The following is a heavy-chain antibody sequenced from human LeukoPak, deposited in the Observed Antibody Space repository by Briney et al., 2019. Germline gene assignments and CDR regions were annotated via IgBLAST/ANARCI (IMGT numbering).Heavy chain of an antibody. Sequence: GGSLRLSCAASGFTFSNYAMNWVRQAPGKGLEWVSALGDNDGRTFYADSVKGRFTISRDNSKNTLYLQMNSLRAEDTAIYYCAKNGKDIYDMFFDYWGQGTLVTVSS. J-gene: IGHJ4*02. CDR3: AKNGKDIYDMFFDY. CDR1: GFTFSNYA. D-gene: IGHD3-9*01. CDR2: LGDNDGRT. V-gene: IGHV3-23*01.